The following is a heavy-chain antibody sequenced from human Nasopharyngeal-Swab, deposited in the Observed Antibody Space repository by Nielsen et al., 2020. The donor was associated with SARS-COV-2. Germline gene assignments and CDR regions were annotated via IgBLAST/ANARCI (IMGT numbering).Heavy chain of an antibody. D-gene: IGHD3-10*01. Sequence: ESLKISCAASGFTFSDYYMSWIRQAPGKGLEWIGEINHSGSTNYNPSLKSRVTISVDTSKNQFSLKLSSVTAADTAVYYCASRFGGSGSYTDVWGQGTTVTVSS. CDR3: ASRFGGSGSYTDV. J-gene: IGHJ6*02. V-gene: IGHV4-34*01. CDR2: INHSGST. CDR1: GFTFSDYY.